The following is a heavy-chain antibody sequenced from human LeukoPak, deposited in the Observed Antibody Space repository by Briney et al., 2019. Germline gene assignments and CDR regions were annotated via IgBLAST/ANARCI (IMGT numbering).Heavy chain of an antibody. D-gene: IGHD5-12*01. CDR1: GFTFGDYA. CDR3: ARDAGNSGYGCDL. Sequence: GGSLRLSCTASGFTFGDYAMSWFRQAPGKGLEWVSHIRSSSETFYADSVKGRFTISRDNARNSLYLQMNNLRGEDTAIYYCARDAGNSGYGCDLWGQGTLVTVSS. CDR2: IRSSSET. J-gene: IGHJ5*02. V-gene: IGHV3-69-1*01.